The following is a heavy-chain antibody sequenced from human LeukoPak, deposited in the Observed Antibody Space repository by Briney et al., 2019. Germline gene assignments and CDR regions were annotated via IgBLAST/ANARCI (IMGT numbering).Heavy chain of an antibody. CDR3: VLGHYGGLFDN. V-gene: IGHV3-30-3*01. Sequence: PGGSLRLPCAASGFTFSSYAMSWVRQAPGKGLEWVAVISSDESNKDYANSVKGRFTIARDNSQNTLFVQMNSLRVEDTAVYYCVLGHYGGLFDNWGQGALVTVSS. CDR1: GFTFSSYA. CDR2: ISSDESNK. J-gene: IGHJ4*02. D-gene: IGHD4-23*01.